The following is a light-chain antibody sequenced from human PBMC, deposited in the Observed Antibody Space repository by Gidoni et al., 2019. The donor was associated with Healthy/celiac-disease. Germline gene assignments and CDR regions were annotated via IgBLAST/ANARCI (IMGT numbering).Light chain of an antibody. CDR1: NIGSKS. CDR2: YDS. Sequence: YVLTPPPSVSVAPGKTARITCGGNNIGSKSGHWYQHKPGQAPVLVIYYDSDRPSGIPERFSGSNSGNTATLTISRVEAGDEADYYCQVWDSSSDVVFGGGTKLTVL. V-gene: IGLV3-21*04. CDR3: QVWDSSSDVV. J-gene: IGLJ2*01.